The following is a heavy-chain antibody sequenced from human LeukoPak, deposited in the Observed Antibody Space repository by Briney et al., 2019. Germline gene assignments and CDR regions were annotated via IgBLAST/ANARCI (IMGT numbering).Heavy chain of an antibody. D-gene: IGHD6-6*01. V-gene: IGHV1-69*01. Sequence: GASVKVSCKASGGTFSSYAISWVRQAPGQGLEWMGGIIPIFGTANYAQKFQGRVTITADESTSTAYMELSSLRSEDTAVYYCARGSSSRRALDYWGQGTLVTVSS. CDR3: ARGSSSRRALDY. CDR2: IIPIFGTA. J-gene: IGHJ4*02. CDR1: GGTFSSYA.